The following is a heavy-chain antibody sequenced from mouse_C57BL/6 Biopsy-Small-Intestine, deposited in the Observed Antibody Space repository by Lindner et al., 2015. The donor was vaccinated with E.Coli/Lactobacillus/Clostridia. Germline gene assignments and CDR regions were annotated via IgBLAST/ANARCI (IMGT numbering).Heavy chain of an antibody. D-gene: IGHD1-1*02. CDR1: LLHLLDYF. CDR3: ARGGDFDY. CDR2: INPYNGDT. V-gene: IGHV1-20*01. Sequence: VQLQESGAELMKPGAVSEAFLQGFWLLHLLDYFMNWVMQSHGKSLEWIGRINPYNGDTFYNQNFKGKATLTVDKSSTTAHMELRSLTSEDSAVYYCARGGDFDYWGQGTTLTVSS. J-gene: IGHJ2*01.